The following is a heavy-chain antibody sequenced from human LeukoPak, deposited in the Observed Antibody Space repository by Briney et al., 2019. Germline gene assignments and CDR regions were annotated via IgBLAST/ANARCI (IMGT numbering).Heavy chain of an antibody. D-gene: IGHD3-16*01. V-gene: IGHV3-74*01. CDR2: INTDTRGT. CDR3: ARAGAYHFDN. Sequence: GGSLRLSCAASGFTFSDYWMHWVRQAPGRGLVWVSIINTDTRGTYYADSVKGRFTISRDNAKNTLYLQMNSLRAEDTAVYYCARAGAYHFDNWGQGTLVTVSS. J-gene: IGHJ4*02. CDR1: GFTFSDYW.